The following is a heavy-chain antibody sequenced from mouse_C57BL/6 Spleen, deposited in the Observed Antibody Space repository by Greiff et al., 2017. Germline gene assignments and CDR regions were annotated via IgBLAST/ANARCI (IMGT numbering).Heavy chain of an antibody. CDR1: GYSFTGYY. V-gene: IGHV1-42*01. D-gene: IGHD1-1*01. Sequence: EVKLMESGPELVKPGASVKISCKASGYSFTGYYMNWVKQSPEKSLEWIGEINPSTGGTTYNQKFKAKATLTVDKSSSTAYMQLKSLTSEDSAVYYCARVTTVVAPYAMDYWGQGTSVTVSS. CDR2: INPSTGGT. J-gene: IGHJ4*01. CDR3: ARVTTVVAPYAMDY.